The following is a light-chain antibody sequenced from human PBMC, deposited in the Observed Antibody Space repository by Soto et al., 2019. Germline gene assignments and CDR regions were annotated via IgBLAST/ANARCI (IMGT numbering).Light chain of an antibody. Sequence: QSALTQPASVSGSPGQSITISCTGTSSDVGGYNFVSWYQQHPDKAPKLMIYDVTNRPSGVSNRFSGSKSGNTASLTISGLQAEDEADYYCSSYIRISIYVFGTGTKVT. CDR1: SSDVGGYNF. V-gene: IGLV2-14*01. CDR3: SSYIRISIYV. CDR2: DVT. J-gene: IGLJ1*01.